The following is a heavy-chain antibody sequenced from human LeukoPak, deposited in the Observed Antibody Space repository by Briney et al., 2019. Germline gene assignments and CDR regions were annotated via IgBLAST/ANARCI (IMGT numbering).Heavy chain of an antibody. V-gene: IGHV1-2*02. CDR3: ARAGSSSWYLGFNWFDP. D-gene: IGHD6-13*01. CDR1: GYTFTGYY. Sequence: ASVKVSCKASGYTFTGYYMHWVRQAPGQGLEWMGWINPNSGGTNYAQKFQGRVTMTRDTSISTAYMELSRLRSDDTAVYYCARAGSSSWYLGFNWFDPWGQGTLVTVSS. J-gene: IGHJ5*02. CDR2: INPNSGGT.